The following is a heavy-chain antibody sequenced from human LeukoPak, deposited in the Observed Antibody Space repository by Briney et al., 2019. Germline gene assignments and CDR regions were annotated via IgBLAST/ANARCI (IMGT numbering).Heavy chain of an antibody. CDR3: ARAGGGTGYDSRYFDY. J-gene: IGHJ4*02. CDR2: IFHSGST. Sequence: PSETLSLTCTVSGLSISSGYFWGWIRQPPGKGLEWIGSIFHSGSTYYNPSLRSRVTISVDTSNNQFSLKLSSVTAADTAVYYCARAGGGTGYDSRYFDYWGQGTLVTVSS. V-gene: IGHV4-38-2*02. CDR1: GLSISSGYF. D-gene: IGHD5-12*01.